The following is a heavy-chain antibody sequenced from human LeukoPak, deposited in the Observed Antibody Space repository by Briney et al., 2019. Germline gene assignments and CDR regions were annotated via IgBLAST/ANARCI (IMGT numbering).Heavy chain of an antibody. CDR2: IYTSGRT. CDR1: GGSISSYY. D-gene: IGHD2-2*02. Sequence: ASETLSLTCTVSGGSISSYYWSWIRQPAGKGLEWIGRIYTSGRTNYNPSLKSRVTMSVDTSKNQFSLKLSSVTAADTAVYYCARVGSGRYCSSTSCYTDLAAFDIWGQGTMVTVSS. CDR3: ARVGSGRYCSSTSCYTDLAAFDI. V-gene: IGHV4-4*07. J-gene: IGHJ3*02.